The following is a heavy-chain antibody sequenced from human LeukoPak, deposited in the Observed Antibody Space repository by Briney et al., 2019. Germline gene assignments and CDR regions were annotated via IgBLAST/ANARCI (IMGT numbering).Heavy chain of an antibody. D-gene: IGHD3-22*01. CDR3: AKDLRYYGTSGYYYSAEYFQH. CDR2: ISGSGGST. V-gene: IGHV3-23*01. Sequence: GGSLRVSCAASGFTFSSYAMSWVRQAPGKGLEWVSAISGSGGSTYYADSVKGRFTISRDNSKNSLYLQMNSLRTEDTALYYCAKDLRYYGTSGYYYSAEYFQHWGQGTLVTVSS. J-gene: IGHJ1*01. CDR1: GFTFSSYA.